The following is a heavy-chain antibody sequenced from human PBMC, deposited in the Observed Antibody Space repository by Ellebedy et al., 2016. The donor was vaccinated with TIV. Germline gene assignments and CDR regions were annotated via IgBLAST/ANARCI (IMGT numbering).Heavy chain of an antibody. CDR1: GFTFTSYA. Sequence: PGGSLRLSCAASGFTFTSYAMTWFRQAPGKGLEWVSSITHNGATTYYADSVKGRFTISRDNSRNTLYLQMNSLRAEDSAIDFCGRYAVTGNSRWDWLDPWGQGTLVTVSS. CDR2: ITHNGATT. D-gene: IGHD6-13*01. V-gene: IGHV3-23*01. CDR3: GRYAVTGNSRWDWLDP. J-gene: IGHJ5*02.